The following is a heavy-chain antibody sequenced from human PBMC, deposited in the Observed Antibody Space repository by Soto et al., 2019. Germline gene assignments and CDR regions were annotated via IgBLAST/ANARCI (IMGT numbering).Heavy chain of an antibody. CDR2: ISGSGGGT. D-gene: IGHD3-16*01. CDR3: AKDHWGSY. Sequence: EMQLLESGGGLVQPGGSLRLSCVASGFTFGTYAMSWVRQAPGKGLEWVSAISGSGGGTYYADSVKGRFTISRDNSKNTLYLQMNSLRAEDTALYYCAKDHWGSYSGQGTLVTVSS. J-gene: IGHJ4*02. CDR1: GFTFGTYA. V-gene: IGHV3-23*01.